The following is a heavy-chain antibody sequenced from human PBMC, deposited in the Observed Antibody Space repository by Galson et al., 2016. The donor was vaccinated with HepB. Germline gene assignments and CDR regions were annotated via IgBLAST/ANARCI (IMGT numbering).Heavy chain of an antibody. D-gene: IGHD3-22*01. CDR3: ARAFDREVVIKSLGGPVDY. J-gene: IGHJ4*02. CDR2: ISWEGSNT. CDR1: GFTFDDYT. V-gene: IGHV3-43*01. Sequence: SLRLSCAASGFTFDDYTMHWVRQAPGKGLEWVSLISWEGSNTYYADSVKGRFTISRDNSKNSLYLQINSLRTEDTALYYWARAFDREVVIKSLGGPVDYWGQGTLVTVSS.